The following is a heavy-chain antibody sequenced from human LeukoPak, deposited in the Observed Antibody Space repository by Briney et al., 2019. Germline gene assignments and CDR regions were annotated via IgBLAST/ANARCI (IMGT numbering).Heavy chain of an antibody. J-gene: IGHJ4*02. CDR1: GGSISSYY. V-gene: IGHV4-59*01. D-gene: IGHD6-19*01. Sequence: SETLSLTCTVSGGSISSYYWSWIRQPPGKGLEWIGYIYYSGSTNYNPSLKSRVTISVDTSKNQFSLKLSSVTAADTAVYYRARISSGWYYFDYWGQGTLVTVSS. CDR3: ARISSGWYYFDY. CDR2: IYYSGST.